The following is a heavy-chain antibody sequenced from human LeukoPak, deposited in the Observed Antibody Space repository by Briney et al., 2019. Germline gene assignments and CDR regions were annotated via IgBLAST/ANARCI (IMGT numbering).Heavy chain of an antibody. CDR1: GGSISSGSYY. CDR2: IYTSGST. V-gene: IGHV4-61*02. Sequence: SETLSLTCTVSGGSISSGSYYWSWIRQPAGKGLEWIGRIYTSGSTNYNPSLKSRVTISVDTSKNQFSLKLSSVTAADTAVYYCARVVVPQRIFDYWGQGTLVTVSS. D-gene: IGHD2-2*01. J-gene: IGHJ4*02. CDR3: ARVVVPQRIFDY.